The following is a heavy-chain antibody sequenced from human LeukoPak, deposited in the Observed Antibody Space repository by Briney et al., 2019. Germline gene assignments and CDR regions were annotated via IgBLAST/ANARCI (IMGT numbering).Heavy chain of an antibody. Sequence: GGSLRLSCAASGFTFSSYEMNWVRQAPGKGLEWVSYISSSGSTIYYADSVKGRFTISRDNAKNSLYLQMNSLRAEDTAVYYCARAQWEGYDLAGYDSWGQGTLVTVSS. D-gene: IGHD5-12*01. J-gene: IGHJ4*02. CDR1: GFTFSSYE. CDR3: ARAQWEGYDLAGYDS. V-gene: IGHV3-48*03. CDR2: ISSSGSTI.